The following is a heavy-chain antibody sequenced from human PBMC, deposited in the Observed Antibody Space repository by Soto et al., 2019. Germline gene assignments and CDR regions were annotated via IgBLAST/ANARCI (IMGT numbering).Heavy chain of an antibody. CDR1: GGTFSSYA. V-gene: IGHV1-69*13. CDR3: ARSGFEDYGMDV. Sequence: SVKVSCKASGGTFSSYAISWVRQAPGQGLEWMGGIIPIFGTANYAQKFQGRVTITADESTSTAYMELSSLRSEDTAVYYCARSGFEDYGMDVWGQGTTVTVSS. D-gene: IGHD3-10*01. J-gene: IGHJ6*02. CDR2: IIPIFGTA.